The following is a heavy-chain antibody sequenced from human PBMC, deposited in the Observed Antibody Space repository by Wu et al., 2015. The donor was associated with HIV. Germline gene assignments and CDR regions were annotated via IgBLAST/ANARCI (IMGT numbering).Heavy chain of an antibody. CDR2: INSFNGKI. CDR1: GYVFTSFV. J-gene: IGHJ3*02. D-gene: IGHD3-10*01. CDR3: ARGHYYGSGNPSGGAFDI. V-gene: IGHV1-18*01. Sequence: QVQLVQSGAEVKKPGASVRVSCKTSGYVFTSFVISWVRQAPGQGLEWMGWINSFNGKIDYAQKFQGRVTMTTDTSTSTAYMDLRSLRSDDTAVYYCARGHYYGSGNPSGGAFDIWGQGTMVTVSS.